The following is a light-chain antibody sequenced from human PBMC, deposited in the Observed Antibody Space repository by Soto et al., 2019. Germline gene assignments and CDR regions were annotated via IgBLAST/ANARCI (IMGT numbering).Light chain of an antibody. V-gene: IGLV2-14*01. Sequence: QSALTQPASVSGTPGQSITISCTGTSRDIGIYNYVSWYQHHPDKAPKLLLYEVSNRPSGVSDRFSGSKSGNTASLTVSGLQAEDEADYYCSSYAGSSNVFGTGPKLTVL. CDR2: EVS. CDR1: SRDIGIYNY. CDR3: SSYAGSSNV. J-gene: IGLJ1*01.